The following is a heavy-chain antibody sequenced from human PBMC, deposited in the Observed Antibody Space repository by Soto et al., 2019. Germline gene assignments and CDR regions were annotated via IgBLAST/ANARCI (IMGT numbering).Heavy chain of an antibody. CDR2: ISAYNGNT. D-gene: IGHD6-6*01. Sequence: ASVKVSCKASGYTFTSYGISWVRQAPGQGLEWMGWISAYNGNTNYAQKLQGRVTMTTDTSTSTAYMELRSLRSDDTAVYYCARWSSSVYYYNYMDVWGKGTTVTVSS. CDR3: ARWSSSVYYYNYMDV. V-gene: IGHV1-18*01. J-gene: IGHJ6*03. CDR1: GYTFTSYG.